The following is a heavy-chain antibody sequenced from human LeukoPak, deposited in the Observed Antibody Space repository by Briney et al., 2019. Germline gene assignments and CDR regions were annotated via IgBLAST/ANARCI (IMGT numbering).Heavy chain of an antibody. CDR2: IYTSGST. V-gene: IGHV4-4*07. J-gene: IGHJ4*02. CDR3: ARDSSFRFDY. CDR1: GGSISVSSYY. Sequence: SETLSLTCTVSGGSISVSSYYWSWIRQPAGKGLEWIGRIYTSGSTNYNPSLKSRVTMSVDTSKNQFSLKLSSVTAADTAVYYCARDSSFRFDYWGQGTLVTVSS. D-gene: IGHD3-10*01.